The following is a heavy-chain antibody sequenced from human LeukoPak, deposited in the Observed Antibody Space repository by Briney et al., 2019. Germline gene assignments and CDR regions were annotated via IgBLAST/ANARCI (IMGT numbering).Heavy chain of an antibody. J-gene: IGHJ4*02. CDR1: GYTFTGYY. CDR3: ARDYGDYPWSFGY. CDR2: INPNSGGT. V-gene: IGHV1-2*02. Sequence: GASVKVSCKASGYTFTGYYMHWVRQAPGQGLEWMGWINPNSGGTNYAQKFQGRVTMTTDTSTSTAYMELRSLRSDDTAVYYCARDYGDYPWSFGYWGQGTLVTVSS. D-gene: IGHD4-17*01.